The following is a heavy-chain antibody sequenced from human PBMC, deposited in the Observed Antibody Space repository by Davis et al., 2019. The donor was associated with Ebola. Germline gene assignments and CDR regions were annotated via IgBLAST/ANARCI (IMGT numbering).Heavy chain of an antibody. CDR1: GFSLSTAKMR. V-gene: IGHV2-70*04. CDR2: IDWNDDE. Sequence: SGPPLVTPTQTLTLTCTFSGFSLSTAKMRVSWIRQPPGKALEWLARIDWNDDEFYSTSLKTRLAISKDTSKSQVVLTMTNMDPVDTATYYCARPRGIVGADYYYGMDVWGQGTTVTVSS. D-gene: IGHD1-26*01. CDR3: ARPRGIVGADYYYGMDV. J-gene: IGHJ6*02.